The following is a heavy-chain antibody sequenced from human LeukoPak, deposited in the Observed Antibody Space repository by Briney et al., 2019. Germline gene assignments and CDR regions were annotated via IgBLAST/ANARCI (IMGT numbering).Heavy chain of an antibody. CDR2: ISWNSGSI. CDR1: GFTFDDYA. V-gene: IGHV3-9*01. D-gene: IGHD3-22*01. CDR3: AKALSDAYYYDSSGLVDY. Sequence: GGSLRLSCAASGFTFDDYAMHWVRQAPGKGLEWVSGISWNSGSIGYADSVKGRFTISRDNAKNSLYLQMNSLRAEDTALYYCAKALSDAYYYDSSGLVDYWGQGTLVTVSS. J-gene: IGHJ4*02.